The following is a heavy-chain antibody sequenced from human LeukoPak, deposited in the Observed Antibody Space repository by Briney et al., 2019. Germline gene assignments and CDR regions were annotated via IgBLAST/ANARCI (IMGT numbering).Heavy chain of an antibody. Sequence: GGSLRVSCAASGFTFSSYSMNWVRQAPGKGLEWVSSISSSSDYIYYADSVKGRFTISRDNARDSLYLQMNSLRAEDTAVYYCATSGIVVLGATYGSAFDYWGQGTLVTVSS. CDR1: GFTFSSYS. V-gene: IGHV3-21*01. CDR3: ATSGIVVLGATYGSAFDY. D-gene: IGHD2-15*01. J-gene: IGHJ4*02. CDR2: ISSSSDYI.